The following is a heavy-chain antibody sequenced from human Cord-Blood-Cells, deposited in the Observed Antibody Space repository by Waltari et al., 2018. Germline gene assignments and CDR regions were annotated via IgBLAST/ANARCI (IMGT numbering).Heavy chain of an antibody. V-gene: IGHV3-23*01. CDR3: AKLAIFGVVHSNWFDP. D-gene: IGHD3-3*01. CDR2: ISGSGVST. Sequence: EVQLLESGGGLVQPGGSLRLSCAASGFTFSSYAMSWVRQAPGKGLEWVSAISGSGVSTYYADSVKGRFTISRDNSKNTLYLQMNSLRAEDTAVYYCAKLAIFGVVHSNWFDPWGQGTLVTVSS. CDR1: GFTFSSYA. J-gene: IGHJ5*02.